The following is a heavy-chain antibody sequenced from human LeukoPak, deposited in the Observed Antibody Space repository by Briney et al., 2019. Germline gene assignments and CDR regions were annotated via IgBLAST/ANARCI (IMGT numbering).Heavy chain of an antibody. Sequence: ASVKVSCKASGYTFTGYYMHWVRQAPGQGLEWMGWINPNSGGTNYAQKFQGRATMTRDTSISTAYMELSRLRPDDTAVYYCARVGGWHDAFDIWGQGTMVTVSS. D-gene: IGHD6-19*01. CDR1: GYTFTGYY. V-gene: IGHV1-2*02. J-gene: IGHJ3*02. CDR3: ARVGGWHDAFDI. CDR2: INPNSGGT.